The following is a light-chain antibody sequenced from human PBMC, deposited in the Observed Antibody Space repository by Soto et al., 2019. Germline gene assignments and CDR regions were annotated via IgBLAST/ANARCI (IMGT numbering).Light chain of an antibody. CDR1: QYINTR. CDR2: QTS. J-gene: IGKJ1*01. V-gene: IGKV3-11*01. CDR3: HQRQSWPRT. Sequence: EIVLTQSPATLSSFPGDRVTLSCRASQYINTRLAWYQHRPGQAPRLLIYQTSIRAAGIPARFSASGSGTDFTLTISDVQHEDFALYYCHQRQSWPRTFGQRTKVDI.